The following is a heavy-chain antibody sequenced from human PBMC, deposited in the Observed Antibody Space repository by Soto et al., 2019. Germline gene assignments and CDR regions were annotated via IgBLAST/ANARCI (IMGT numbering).Heavy chain of an antibody. CDR3: ARDTFGGAYDFWH. V-gene: IGHV3-66*01. Sequence: EVQLVESGGGLVQPGGSLRLSCAVSGFTVSNFYMTWVRQAPGKGLEWVSVISSGGSTYYADSVKGRFTISRDNSKNTLFLEMNSLRAGETAVYYCARDTFGGAYDFWHGGQGTLVTVSS. D-gene: IGHD3-3*01. CDR2: ISSGGST. J-gene: IGHJ4*02. CDR1: GFTVSNFY.